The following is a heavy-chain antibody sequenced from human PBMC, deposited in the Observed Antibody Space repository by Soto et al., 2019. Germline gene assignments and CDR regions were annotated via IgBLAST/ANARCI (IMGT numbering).Heavy chain of an antibody. D-gene: IGHD2-21*02. J-gene: IGHJ2*01. CDR3: AGGVYCGGDCYSNWYFDL. V-gene: IGHV4-39*01. CDR1: GGSISSSSYY. CDR2: IYYSGST. Sequence: ETLSLTCTVSGGSISSSSYYWGWIRQPPGKGLEWIGSIYYSGSTYYNPSLKSRLTISVDTSKNQFSLKLSSVTAADTAVYYCAGGVYCGGDCYSNWYFDLWGRGTLVTVSS.